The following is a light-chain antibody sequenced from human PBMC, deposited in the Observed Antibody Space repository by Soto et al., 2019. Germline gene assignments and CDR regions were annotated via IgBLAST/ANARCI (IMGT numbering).Light chain of an antibody. CDR3: CSYAGSYTYG. CDR1: SSDVGGYNY. J-gene: IGLJ1*01. CDR2: DVS. Sequence: QSALTQPRSVSGSPGQSVTISCTGTSSDVGGYNYVSWYQQHPGKAPKVMIYDVSKRPSGVLDRFSGSKSGNTASLTISGLQAEDEADYYCCSYAGSYTYGFGTGTKVTVL. V-gene: IGLV2-11*01.